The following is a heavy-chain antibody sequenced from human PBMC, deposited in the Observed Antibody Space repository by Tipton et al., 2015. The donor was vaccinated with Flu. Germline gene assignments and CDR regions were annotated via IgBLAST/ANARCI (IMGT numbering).Heavy chain of an antibody. J-gene: IGHJ2*01. CDR3: ARNVFEGYGDYRNWYFDL. CDR2: MFYTGVT. D-gene: IGHD4-17*01. Sequence: TLSLTCAVYGGSFSGYSWTWIRQPPGQGLEWIGSMFYTGVTYHNASLKNRVTISMDRSETQLSLQLTSVTAADTAVYYCARNVFEGYGDYRNWYFDLWGRGTLVTVSS. CDR1: GGSFSGYS. V-gene: IGHV4-34*12.